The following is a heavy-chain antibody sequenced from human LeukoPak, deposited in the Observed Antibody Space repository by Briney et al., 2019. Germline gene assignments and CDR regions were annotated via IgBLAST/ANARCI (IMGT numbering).Heavy chain of an antibody. CDR2: VSSSSSYI. Sequence: GGSLRLSCAASGFTLSSYWMNWVRQAPGKGLEWVSSVSSSSSYIYYADSVKGRFTISRDNAKNSLYLQMNSLRAEDTAVYYCARDLGYSSGWLEPYYYYGMDVWGQGTTVTVSS. D-gene: IGHD6-19*01. V-gene: IGHV3-21*01. CDR3: ARDLGYSSGWLEPYYYYGMDV. J-gene: IGHJ6*02. CDR1: GFTLSSYW.